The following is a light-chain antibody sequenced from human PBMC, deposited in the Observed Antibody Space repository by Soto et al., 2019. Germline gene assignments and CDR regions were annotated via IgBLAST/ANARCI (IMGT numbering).Light chain of an antibody. Sequence: EILMTQSPATLAASPGERATLSXRASQSVGSKLAWYQQKPGQPPRLVMFDASIRATGVPARFSGGGSGTEFTLTISSLQSEDFALYYCQQYEKWPPTTFGQGTKVEIK. CDR1: QSVGSK. CDR2: DAS. V-gene: IGKV3-15*01. CDR3: QQYEKWPPTT. J-gene: IGKJ1*01.